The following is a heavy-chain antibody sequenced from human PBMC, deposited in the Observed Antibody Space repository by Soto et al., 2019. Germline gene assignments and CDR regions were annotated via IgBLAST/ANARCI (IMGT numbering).Heavy chain of an antibody. V-gene: IGHV1-2*02. CDR1: GYTLSDYY. Sequence: ASVRVSCKASGYTLSDYYIHCVRQAPGQGLEWMGWINPNSGGTKYAPKFQGGVTMTRDTSITTAYMELSRLRSGDTAVYYCAREPATAKPEGVDFWGQGTLVTFSS. CDR2: INPNSGGT. D-gene: IGHD1-1*01. CDR3: AREPATAKPEGVDF. J-gene: IGHJ4*02.